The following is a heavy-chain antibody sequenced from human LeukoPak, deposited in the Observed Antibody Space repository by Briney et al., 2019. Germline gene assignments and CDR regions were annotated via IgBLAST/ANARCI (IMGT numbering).Heavy chain of an antibody. D-gene: IGHD3-22*01. J-gene: IGHJ3*01. Sequence: PSETLSLTCTVSGGSISSSGYYWSWIRQPPGKGLEWIGTIYYSGSAYYNPSLKTQVTISVDTSKNQFSLKLSSVTAADTAVYYCAKSTYYYDTFVNAFDFWGQGTVVTVSS. CDR3: AKSTYYYDTFVNAFDF. CDR1: GGSISSSGYY. V-gene: IGHV4-39*07. CDR2: IYYSGSA.